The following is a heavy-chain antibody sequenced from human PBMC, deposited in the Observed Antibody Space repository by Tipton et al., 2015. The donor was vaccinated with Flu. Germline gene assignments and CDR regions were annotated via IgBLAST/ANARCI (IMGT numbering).Heavy chain of an antibody. V-gene: IGHV3-7*01. Sequence: SLRLSCAASGFTFNTYWMSWVRQAPGKGLEWVANIKQGGSEKYYVDSVKGRFTISRDNAKNSLFLQMNSLRAEDTAVYYCARTRGGYCTSTSCYADYFDFWGQGTLVTVSS. D-gene: IGHD2-2*01. CDR3: ARTRGGYCTSTSCYADYFDF. CDR2: IKQGGSEK. CDR1: GFTFNTYW. J-gene: IGHJ4*02.